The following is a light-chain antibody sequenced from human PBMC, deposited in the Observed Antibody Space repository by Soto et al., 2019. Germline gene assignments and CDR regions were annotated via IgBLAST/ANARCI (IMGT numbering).Light chain of an antibody. Sequence: QSALTQPASVSGSPGQSITISCTGTSSDVGGYNYVSWYQQHPGKAPKLMIYEVSNRPSGVSNRFSGSKSGNTASLTVSGLQDEDEEDYYCSSYTSSSIDDVFGTGTKVTVL. CDR2: EVS. CDR3: SSYTSSSIDDV. V-gene: IGLV2-14*01. CDR1: SSDVGGYNY. J-gene: IGLJ1*01.